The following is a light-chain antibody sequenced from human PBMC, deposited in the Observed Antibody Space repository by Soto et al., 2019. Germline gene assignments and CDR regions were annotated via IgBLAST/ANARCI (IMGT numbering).Light chain of an antibody. CDR3: CSYAGSSWV. Sequence: QSALTQPASVSGSPGQSITISCTGTSSDVGSYNLVSWYQQHPGKAPKLMIYEVSQRPSGVSNRFSGSKSGNTASLTISGLQAEEEADYYCCSYAGSSWVFGGGTQLTVL. CDR2: EVS. CDR1: SSDVGSYNL. J-gene: IGLJ3*02. V-gene: IGLV2-23*02.